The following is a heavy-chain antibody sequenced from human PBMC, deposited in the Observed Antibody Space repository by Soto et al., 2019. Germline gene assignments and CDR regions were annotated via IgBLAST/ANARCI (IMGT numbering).Heavy chain of an antibody. CDR1: TFNFTSYS. Sequence: EVQLVESGGGLVKPGGSLRLTCAGSTFNFTSYSLNWVRQAPGKWLEWVSSISATSTYIFYADSVKGRFTISRDNAKNSVSLQMNSLRAEDTALYYCARVNSATGSMHFDHWGQGTLVTVSS. D-gene: IGHD3-10*01. J-gene: IGHJ4*02. CDR2: ISATSTYI. CDR3: ARVNSATGSMHFDH. V-gene: IGHV3-21*01.